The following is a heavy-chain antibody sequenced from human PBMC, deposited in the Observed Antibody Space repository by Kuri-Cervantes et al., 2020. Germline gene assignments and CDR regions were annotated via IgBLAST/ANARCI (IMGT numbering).Heavy chain of an antibody. CDR1: GYTFTSYD. CDR3: ATSRGGVLGYCSGGSCYSFGSGQYGMDV. V-gene: IGHV1-8*01. J-gene: IGHJ6*02. D-gene: IGHD2-15*01. CDR2: MNPNSGKT. Sequence: SVKVSCKASGYTFTSYDINWVRQATGQGLEWMGWMNPNSGKTGYAQKFQGRVTMTRNTSISTAYMELSSLRSEDTAVYYCATSRGGVLGYCSGGSCYSFGSGQYGMDVWGQGTTVTVSS.